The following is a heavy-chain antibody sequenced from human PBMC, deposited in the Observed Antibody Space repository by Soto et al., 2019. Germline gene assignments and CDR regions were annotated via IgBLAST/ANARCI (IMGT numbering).Heavy chain of an antibody. CDR2: INPNSGGT. D-gene: IGHD4-17*01. CDR3: ARSPPVYYGDYVVFDY. J-gene: IGHJ4*02. V-gene: IGHV1-2*02. CDR1: GYTFTGYY. Sequence: GASVKVSCKASGYTFTGYYMDWVRQAPGQGLEWMGWINPNSGGTNYAQKFQGRVTMTRDTSISTAYMELSGLRSDDTAVYYCARSPPVYYGDYVVFDYWGQGTLVTVSS.